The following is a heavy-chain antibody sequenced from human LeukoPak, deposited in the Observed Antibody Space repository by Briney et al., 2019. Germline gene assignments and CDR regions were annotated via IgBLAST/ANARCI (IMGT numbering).Heavy chain of an antibody. J-gene: IGHJ4*02. CDR3: ARDRIDDSSGYYHDY. Sequence: GGSLRLSCAASGFTFSSYSMNWVRQAPGKGLEWVSSISSSSSYIYYADSVKGRFTISRDNAKNSLYLQMNSLRAEDTAVYYCARDRIDDSSGYYHDYWGQGTLATVSS. CDR1: GFTFSSYS. V-gene: IGHV3-21*01. CDR2: ISSSSSYI. D-gene: IGHD3-22*01.